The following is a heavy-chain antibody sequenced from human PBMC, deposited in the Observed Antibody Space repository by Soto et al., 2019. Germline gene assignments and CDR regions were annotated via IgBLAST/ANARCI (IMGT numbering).Heavy chain of an antibody. D-gene: IGHD1-26*01. Sequence: QVHLVQSGAEVKKPGASVKVSCKASGYTFTTYAFHWVRQAPGQGLEWMAWINAGNGNTRYSEKFRGRLTISRDTSANTVYMDLSSLRSEDTAVYYCARDMVGATKAFDLWGHGTMVTVSS. V-gene: IGHV1-3*01. J-gene: IGHJ3*01. CDR3: ARDMVGATKAFDL. CDR2: INAGNGNT. CDR1: GYTFTTYA.